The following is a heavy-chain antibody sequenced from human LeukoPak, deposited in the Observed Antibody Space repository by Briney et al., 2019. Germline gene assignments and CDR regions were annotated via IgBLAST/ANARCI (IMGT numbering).Heavy chain of an antibody. CDR1: GASFSSGDQY. CDR2: LHPSGNL. V-gene: IGHV4-31*03. D-gene: IGHD3-22*01. CDR3: SRGLDSRKLGY. J-gene: IGHJ4*02. Sequence: SQTLSLTCTVPGASFSSGDQYWNWIRQSPGKGLEWIGSLHPSGNLYNNPSLESRVTMSVDTSKNQFSLNLNSVTAADTAVYFCSRGLDSRKLGYWGQGTLVTVSS.